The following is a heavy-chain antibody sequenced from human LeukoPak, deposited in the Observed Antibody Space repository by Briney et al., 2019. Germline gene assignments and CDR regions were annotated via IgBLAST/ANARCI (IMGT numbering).Heavy chain of an antibody. J-gene: IGHJ4*02. V-gene: IGHV1-2*02. CDR3: ARDREGLAYFDF. CDR2: IDPNSGGT. Sequence: ASVRVSCKASGYTFTGKFIHWVRQAPGRGLEWMGWIDPNSGGTDYAQKFQGRVTMTRDTFIATAYMDLSRLISDDTAVYYCARDREGLAYFDFWGQGTLVTVSS. D-gene: IGHD3/OR15-3a*01. CDR1: GYTFTGKF.